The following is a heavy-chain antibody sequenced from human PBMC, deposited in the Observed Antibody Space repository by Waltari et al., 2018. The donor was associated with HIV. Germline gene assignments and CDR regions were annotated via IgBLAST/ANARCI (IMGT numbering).Heavy chain of an antibody. CDR2: IYYSGST. D-gene: IGHD6-6*01. V-gene: IGHV4-59*08. CDR3: ARIVLMGSSSPFDY. J-gene: IGHJ4*02. Sequence: QVQLQESGPGLVKPSETLSLTCTVSGGSISSYYWSWIRQPPGKGLEWIGYIYYSGSTNYNPSLKSRVTISVDTSKNQFSLKLSSVTAADTAVYYCARIVLMGSSSPFDYWGQGTLVTVSS. CDR1: GGSISSYY.